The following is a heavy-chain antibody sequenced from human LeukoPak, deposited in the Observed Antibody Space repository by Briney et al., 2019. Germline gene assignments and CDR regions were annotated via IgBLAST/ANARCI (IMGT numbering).Heavy chain of an antibody. J-gene: IGHJ5*02. Sequence: PGGSLRLSCAASGLTLSSYAVSWVRQAPGKGLEWVSGISGSTGKTYYADSVKGRFTISRDNSKNTLYLQMNSLRAEDTAVYYCAKDQSAVTMVRGVIKNWFDPWGQGTLVTVSS. D-gene: IGHD3-10*01. CDR1: GLTLSSYA. CDR3: AKDQSAVTMVRGVIKNWFDP. V-gene: IGHV3-23*01. CDR2: ISGSTGKT.